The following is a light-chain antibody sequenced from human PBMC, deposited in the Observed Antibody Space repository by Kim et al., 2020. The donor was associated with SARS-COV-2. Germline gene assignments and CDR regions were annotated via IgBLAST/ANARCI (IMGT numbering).Light chain of an antibody. Sequence: DIQMTQSPSSLSASVGDRVTITCRASQGISNHLAWFQQKPGKAPKSLIYAASSLLSGVPSKFSGSGSGTDFTLTISSLQAEDFATYYCQQYDIYPRTFGQGPSWRS. V-gene: IGKV1-16*02. CDR3: QQYDIYPRT. CDR1: QGISNH. J-gene: IGKJ2*01. CDR2: AAS.